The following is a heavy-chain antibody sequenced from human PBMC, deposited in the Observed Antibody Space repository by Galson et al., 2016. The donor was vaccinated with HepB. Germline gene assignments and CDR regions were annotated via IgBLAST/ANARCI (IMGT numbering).Heavy chain of an antibody. CDR3: ARAGLGVHYYDTSGPSDY. V-gene: IGHV3-11*04. J-gene: IGHJ4*02. Sequence: SLRLSCAASGFTFSDYYMTWIRQAPGKGLEWLSYISSTGDTHYADSVKGRFTISRDDAKNSLYLQMNSLRAEDTAVYYCARAGLGVHYYDTSGPSDYWGQGTLVTVSS. CDR1: GFTFSDYY. D-gene: IGHD3-22*01. CDR2: ISSTGDT.